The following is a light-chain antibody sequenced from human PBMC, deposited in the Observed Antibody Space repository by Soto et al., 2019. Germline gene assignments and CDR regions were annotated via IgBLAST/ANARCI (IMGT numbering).Light chain of an antibody. J-gene: IGLJ2*01. Sequence: QSVLTQPPSVSAAPGQKVTISCSGSTSNIGDNFVSWYQQFPGTAPKLLIFDNYKRPSGTPDRFSGSKSGTSATLAITGLQPGDEAHYYCATWDRSLSDDVVFGGGTKVTVL. CDR1: TSNIGDNF. CDR3: ATWDRSLSDDVV. V-gene: IGLV1-51*01. CDR2: DNY.